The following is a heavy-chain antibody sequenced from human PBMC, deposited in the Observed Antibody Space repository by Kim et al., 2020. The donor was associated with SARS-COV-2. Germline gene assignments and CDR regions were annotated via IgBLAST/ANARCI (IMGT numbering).Heavy chain of an antibody. J-gene: IGHJ5*02. V-gene: IGHV3-30*07. CDR3: ARDSSYYYDSSGYYEGWFDP. Sequence: RFTISRDKSKNTLYLQMNSLRAEDTAVYYCARDSSYYYDSSGYYEGWFDPWGQGTLVTVSS. D-gene: IGHD3-22*01.